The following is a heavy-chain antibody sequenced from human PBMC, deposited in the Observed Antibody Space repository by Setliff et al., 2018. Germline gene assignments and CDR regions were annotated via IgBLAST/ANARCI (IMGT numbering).Heavy chain of an antibody. CDR1: GASIRNNYY. V-gene: IGHV4-38-2*01. CDR2: IYHSGST. Sequence: SETLSLTCAVSGASIRNNYYWGWIRQSPGTGLEWIGSIYHSGSTNYNPSLKSRVTISIDTSKNQFSLNLSSVTAADTAVYYCARGGVLGTGDFDYWGQGTLVTVSS. CDR3: ARGGVLGTGDFDY. J-gene: IGHJ4*02. D-gene: IGHD2-8*01.